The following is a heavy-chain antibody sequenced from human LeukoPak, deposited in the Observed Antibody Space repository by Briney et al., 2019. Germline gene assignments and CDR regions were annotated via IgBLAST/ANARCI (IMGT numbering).Heavy chain of an antibody. D-gene: IGHD5-18*01. CDR3: ASIFLAIGYSYGWYFDL. CDR1: GGTFSSYA. J-gene: IGHJ2*01. CDR2: IIPIFGTA. V-gene: IGHV1-69*01. Sequence: ASVKVSCKASGGTFSSYAISWVRQAPGQGLEWMGGIIPIFGTANYAQKFQGRVTITADESTSTAYMELSSLRSEDTAVYYCASIFLAIGYSYGWYFDLWGRGTLVTVSS.